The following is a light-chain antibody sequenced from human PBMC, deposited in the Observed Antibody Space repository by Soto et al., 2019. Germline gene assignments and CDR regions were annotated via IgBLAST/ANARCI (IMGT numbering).Light chain of an antibody. CDR1: SSNIGAGYD. J-gene: IGLJ1*01. CDR2: SNN. V-gene: IGLV1-40*01. Sequence: QSVLTRPPSVSGAPGQRVTISCTGSSSNIGAGYDVHWYQQLPGTAPKLLIYSNNNRPSGVPDRFSGSKSATSASLAITGLQAEDETDYYCQSYDISLSAYVFGTGTKVTVL. CDR3: QSYDISLSAYV.